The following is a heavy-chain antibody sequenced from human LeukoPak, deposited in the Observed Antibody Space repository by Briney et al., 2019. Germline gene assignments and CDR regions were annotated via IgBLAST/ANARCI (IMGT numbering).Heavy chain of an antibody. D-gene: IGHD6-13*01. CDR2: IFYTGNT. Sequence: SETLSLTCTVSGGSITSSNYYWGWIRQPLGKGLEWIGSIFYTGNTHYNPSLESRVTIFVDTSKNQFSLRLTSVTAADTAVYYCARRPAGYTIDYWGQGTLVTVSS. J-gene: IGHJ4*02. CDR3: ARRPAGYTIDY. CDR1: GGSITSSNYY. V-gene: IGHV4-39*01.